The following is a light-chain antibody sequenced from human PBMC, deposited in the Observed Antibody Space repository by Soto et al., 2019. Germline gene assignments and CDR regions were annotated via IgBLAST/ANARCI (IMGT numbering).Light chain of an antibody. CDR2: GAA. CDR3: QQYGISPRT. V-gene: IGKV3-20*01. J-gene: IGKJ1*01. CDR1: HSVSSY. Sequence: EIVLPQSTATLSLSAGQRATLSCMASHSVSSYLAWYQQKTGQAPRLLLYGAAPRATGIPDRFSGSGSGTDFTLTISRLEPQDFAVYYCQQYGISPRTFGQGTEVDI.